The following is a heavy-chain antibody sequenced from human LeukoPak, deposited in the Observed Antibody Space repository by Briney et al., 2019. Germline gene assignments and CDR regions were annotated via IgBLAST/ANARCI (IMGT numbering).Heavy chain of an antibody. V-gene: IGHV4-4*07. CDR1: GGSISSYY. CDR3: ARASYYDSSGYSYFDY. J-gene: IGHJ4*02. Sequence: SETLSLTCTVSGGSISSYYWSWIRQPAGKGLEWIGRIYTSGSTNYNPSLKSRVTMSVDTSKNQFSLKLSSVTAADTAVYYCARASYYDSSGYSYFDYWSQGTLVTVSS. D-gene: IGHD3-22*01. CDR2: IYTSGST.